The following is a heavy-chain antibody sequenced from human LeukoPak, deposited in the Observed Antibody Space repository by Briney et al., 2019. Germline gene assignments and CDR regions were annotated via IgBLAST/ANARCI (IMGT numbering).Heavy chain of an antibody. CDR2: IYTSGST. D-gene: IGHD4-11*01. Sequence: PSETLSLTCTVSGGSISSYYWSWIRQPPGKGLEWIGYIYTSGSTNYNPSLKSRVTISGATSKNQFSLKLSSVTAADTAVYSCARRDYSNYGFDYWGQGTLVTVSS. V-gene: IGHV4-4*09. CDR3: ARRDYSNYGFDY. CDR1: GGSISSYY. J-gene: IGHJ4*02.